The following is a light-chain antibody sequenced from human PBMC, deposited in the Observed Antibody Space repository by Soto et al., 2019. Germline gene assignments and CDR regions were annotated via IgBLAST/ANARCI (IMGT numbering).Light chain of an antibody. CDR3: QQRDNWPWT. CDR2: DTS. CDR1: HSVSRY. J-gene: IGKJ4*01. V-gene: IGKV3-11*01. Sequence: EIALTQSPATLSLSPGERATLSCRSSHSVSRYLAWYQQKPGQAPRLLIYDTSNRATGIPARFSGSGSGTDFTLTISSLEPEEFAVYYCQQRDNWPWTFGGGTKVEIK.